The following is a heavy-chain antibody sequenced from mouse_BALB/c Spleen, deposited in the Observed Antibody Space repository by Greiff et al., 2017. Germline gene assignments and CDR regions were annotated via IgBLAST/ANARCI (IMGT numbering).Heavy chain of an antibody. V-gene: IGHV5-6-3*01. CDR1: GFTFSSYG. Sequence: DVMLVESGGGLVQPGGSLKLSCAASGFTFSSYGMSWVRQTPDKRLELVATINSNGGSTYYPDSVKGRFTISRDNAKNTLYLQMSSLKSEDTAMYYCARVGALYYYAMDYWGQGTSVTVSS. CDR3: ARVGALYYYAMDY. J-gene: IGHJ4*01. D-gene: IGHD3-3*01. CDR2: INSNGGST.